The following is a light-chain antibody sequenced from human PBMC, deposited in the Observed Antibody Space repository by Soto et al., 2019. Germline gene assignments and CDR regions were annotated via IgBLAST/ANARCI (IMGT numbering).Light chain of an antibody. Sequence: QSALTQPPSASGSPGQSVAISCTGTSSDVGGYNYVSWYQQHPGKAPKLMIYEVNKRPSGVPDRFSGSKSGNTASLTVSGRPADSEGDEPGCSYAGGNNSNAFPTETKGIVL. J-gene: IGLJ1*01. CDR3: CSYAGGNNSNA. CDR1: SSDVGGYNY. V-gene: IGLV2-8*01. CDR2: EVN.